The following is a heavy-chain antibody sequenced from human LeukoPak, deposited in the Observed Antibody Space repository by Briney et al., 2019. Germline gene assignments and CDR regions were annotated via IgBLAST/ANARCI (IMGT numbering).Heavy chain of an antibody. CDR3: ARDRGAYGSEGAFDY. D-gene: IGHD3-10*01. CDR1: GYTFTSYA. CDR2: INAGNGNT. J-gene: IGHJ4*02. V-gene: IGHV1-3*01. Sequence: ASVKVSCKASGYTFTSYAMHWVRQAPGQRLEWMGWINAGNGNTKYSQKFQGRVTITRDTSASTAYMELSSLRSEDTAAYYCARDRGAYGSEGAFDYWGQGTLVTVSS.